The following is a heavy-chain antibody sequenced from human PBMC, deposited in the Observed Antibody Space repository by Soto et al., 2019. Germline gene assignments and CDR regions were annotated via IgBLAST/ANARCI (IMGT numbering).Heavy chain of an antibody. V-gene: IGHV3-23*01. J-gene: IGHJ4*02. Sequence: GGSLRLSGAASGFTFSSYTMSWVRQAPGKGLEWVSTISGSGSSTYSADSVKGRFTISRDNSKNTLYLQMNSLRVEDTAIYYCAKAWGIDYWGQGTLVTVSS. CDR3: AKAWGIDY. D-gene: IGHD7-27*01. CDR2: ISGSGSST. CDR1: GFTFSSYT.